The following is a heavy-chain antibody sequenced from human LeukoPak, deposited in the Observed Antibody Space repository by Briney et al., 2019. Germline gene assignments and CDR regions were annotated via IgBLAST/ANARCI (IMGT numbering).Heavy chain of an antibody. J-gene: IGHJ4*02. V-gene: IGHV4-59*08. CDR2: IYGSGGT. Sequence: PAETLSLTCTVSGGSVTSYYCNWVRQPPGRGLEWVGYIYGSGGTNYNPALESRGTISLNAPKNQFSLKLRSGTAEDAAVYYCAKTAATSPSSDSWLNIEYWGKGTLVPVSS. CDR1: GGSVTSYY. D-gene: IGHD3-22*01. CDR3: AKTAATSPSSDSWLNIEY.